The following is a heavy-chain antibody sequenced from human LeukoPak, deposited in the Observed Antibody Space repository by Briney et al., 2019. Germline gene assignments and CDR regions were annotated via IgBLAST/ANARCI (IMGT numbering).Heavy chain of an antibody. CDR1: GFRLSGYW. D-gene: IGHD3-22*01. CDR3: AKEIRGYYDSSGYYSGFDY. CDR2: IKQDGTEQ. V-gene: IGHV3-7*03. Sequence: GGSLRLSCAVSGFRLSGYWMSWLRQAQGKELEWVANIKQDGTEQYYVDSVKGRFTISRDNAKNSLYLQMNSLRAEDTALYYCAKEIRGYYDSSGYYSGFDYWGQGTLVTVSS. J-gene: IGHJ4*02.